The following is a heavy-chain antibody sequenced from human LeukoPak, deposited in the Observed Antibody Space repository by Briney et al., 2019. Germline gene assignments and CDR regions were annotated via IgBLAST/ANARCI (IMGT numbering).Heavy chain of an antibody. J-gene: IGHJ4*02. CDR2: INHSGST. CDR3: ASGVVTPRASLSDY. V-gene: IGHV4-34*01. CDR1: GGSFSGYY. Sequence: PSETLSLTCAVYGGSFSGYYWSWIRQPPGKGLEWIGEINHSGSTNYNPSLKSRVTISVDTSKNQFSLKLSSVTAADTAAYYCASGVVTPRASLSDYWGQGTLVTVSS. D-gene: IGHD4-23*01.